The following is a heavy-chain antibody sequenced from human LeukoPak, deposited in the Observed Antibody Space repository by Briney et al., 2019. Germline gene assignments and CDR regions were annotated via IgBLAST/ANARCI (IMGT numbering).Heavy chain of an antibody. D-gene: IGHD3-3*01. CDR1: GSIFTSYW. CDR3: ASQSSYYDFWSGPDI. Sequence: GESLKISCKGSGSIFTSYWIGWVRPPPGKVLEWMGVIYPGDSRTRYNPSFEGQVTISADNSITTAYLQWSSLKASATAMYYCASQSSYYDFWSGPDIWGQGTMVTVSS. V-gene: IGHV5-51*01. CDR2: IYPGDSRT. J-gene: IGHJ3*02.